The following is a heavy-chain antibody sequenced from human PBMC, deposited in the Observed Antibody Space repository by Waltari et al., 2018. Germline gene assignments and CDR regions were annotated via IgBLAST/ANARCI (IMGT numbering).Heavy chain of an antibody. D-gene: IGHD2-15*01. J-gene: IGHJ4*02. Sequence: QVQLVQSGAEVKKPGASVKVSCKASGYSFNDYYLHWVRQAPGQGLEWMVWVNPNTGGTNYAREFHGSVSMTRDTSITTAYMELTRLRSDDSAVYYCTRGGVVWTANFDFRGQGTLVTVSS. CDR1: GYSFNDYY. V-gene: IGHV1-2*02. CDR2: VNPNTGGT. CDR3: TRGGVVWTANFDF.